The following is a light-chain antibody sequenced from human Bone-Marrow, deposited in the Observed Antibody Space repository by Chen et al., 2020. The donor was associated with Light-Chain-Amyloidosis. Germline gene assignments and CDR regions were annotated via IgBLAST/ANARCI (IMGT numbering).Light chain of an antibody. CDR1: HNVGTY. V-gene: IGKV1-39*01. CDR2: AAS. CDR3: QQSYSIPFT. J-gene: IGKJ4*01. Sequence: DIKMTQSPSSLSASVGDRVTVTCRASHNVGTYLNWYQQKLRKATKLLIYAASTLHSGVPSRFSGSGSETDFTLTISSLQPDDFATYYCQQSYSIPFTFGGGTKVDIK.